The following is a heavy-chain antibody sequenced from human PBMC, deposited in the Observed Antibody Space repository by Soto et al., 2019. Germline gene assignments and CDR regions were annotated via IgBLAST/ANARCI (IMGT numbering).Heavy chain of an antibody. J-gene: IGHJ4*02. V-gene: IGHV3-23*01. CDR2: IIGNGGGT. CDR1: GFDFRSYA. Sequence: EVQVLESGGGLVQPGGSLRLSCEASGFDFRSYAMSWVRQAPGKGLEWVAGIIGNGGGTYYADSVKGRFTISRDNSKNTQFLQMDGLRPEDTAFYYTAKGDGPGTFNELDCWGLGTLVTVSS. D-gene: IGHD3-10*01. CDR3: AKGDGPGTFNELDC.